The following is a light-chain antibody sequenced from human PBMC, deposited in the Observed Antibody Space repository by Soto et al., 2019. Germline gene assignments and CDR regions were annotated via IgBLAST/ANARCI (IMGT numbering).Light chain of an antibody. CDR3: QVWDSSSDHLYV. CDR1: NIGSKS. J-gene: IGLJ1*01. CDR2: DDS. V-gene: IGLV3-21*02. Sequence: SYELTQPPSVSVAPGQTARITCGGNNIGSKSVHWYQQKPGQAPVLVVYDDSDRPSGISERFSGSNSGNTATLTISRVEAGDEADYYCQVWDSSSDHLYVFGTGTKVTVL.